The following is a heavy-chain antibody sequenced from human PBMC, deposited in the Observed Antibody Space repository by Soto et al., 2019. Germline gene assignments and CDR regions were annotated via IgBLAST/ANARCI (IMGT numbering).Heavy chain of an antibody. D-gene: IGHD2-15*01. CDR2: IIPIFGTA. CDR3: ARDRVVAAANWFDP. V-gene: IGHV1-69*13. CDR1: GGTFSSYA. J-gene: IGHJ5*02. Sequence: SVKVSCKASGGTFSSYAISWVRQAPGQGLEWMGGIIPIFGTANYAQKFQGRVTITADESTSTAYMELSSLRSEDTAVYYCARDRVVAAANWFDPWGQGTLVTVSS.